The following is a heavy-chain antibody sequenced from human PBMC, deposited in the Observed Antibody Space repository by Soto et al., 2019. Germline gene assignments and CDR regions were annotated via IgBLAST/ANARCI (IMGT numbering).Heavy chain of an antibody. CDR3: ASASSSGWYLLEY. CDR2: ISSNGGTT. CDR1: GFTFSSYA. J-gene: IGHJ4*02. V-gene: IGHV3-64*02. Sequence: EVQLVESGEGLVQPGGSTRLSCAASGFTFSSYAMHWVRQAPGKGLEYVSAISSNGGTTYYADSVKGRFTISRDNSKNTMYLQMGSLRPEDMAVYYCASASSSGWYLLEYWGQGTLVTVSS. D-gene: IGHD6-19*01.